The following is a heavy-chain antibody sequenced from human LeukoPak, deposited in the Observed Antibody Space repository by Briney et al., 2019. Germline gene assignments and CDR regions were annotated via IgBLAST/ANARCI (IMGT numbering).Heavy chain of an antibody. CDR1: GGSFSGYY. J-gene: IGHJ4*02. Sequence: SETLSFTCAVYGGSFSGYYWSWIRQPPGKGLEWIGEINHSGSTNYNPSLKSRVTISVDTSKNQFSLKLSSVTAADTAVYYCGRGRRRFITVTTGPHDYWGQGTLVTVSS. D-gene: IGHD4-11*01. CDR2: INHSGST. CDR3: GRGRRRFITVTTGPHDY. V-gene: IGHV4-34*01.